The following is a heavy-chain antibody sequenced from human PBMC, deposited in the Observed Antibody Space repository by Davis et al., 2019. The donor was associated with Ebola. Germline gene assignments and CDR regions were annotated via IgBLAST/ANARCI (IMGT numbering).Heavy chain of an antibody. CDR3: ARGGYCTNGVCRDAFDI. Sequence: ASVKVSCKASGYTFTSYGISWVRQAPGQGLEWMGWISAYNGNTNYAQKLQGRVTMTTDTSTSTAYMELRSLRSDDTAVYYCARGGYCTNGVCRDAFDIWGQGTMVTVSS. CDR1: GYTFTSYG. D-gene: IGHD2-8*01. V-gene: IGHV1-18*01. CDR2: ISAYNGNT. J-gene: IGHJ3*02.